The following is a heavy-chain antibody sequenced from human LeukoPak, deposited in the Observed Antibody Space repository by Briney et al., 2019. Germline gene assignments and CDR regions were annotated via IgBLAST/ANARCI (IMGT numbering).Heavy chain of an antibody. CDR1: GGTFNSYG. CDR2: IIPIFGTA. Sequence: ASVKVSCKTYGGTFNSYGFNWVRQAPGQGLEWMGGIIPIFGTANYAQKFQGRVTITTDESTSTAYMELSSLRSEDTAVYYCAREYSSWPVTTYLNWFDPWGQGTLVTVSS. CDR3: AREYSSWPVTTYLNWFDP. J-gene: IGHJ5*02. V-gene: IGHV1-69*05. D-gene: IGHD4-17*01.